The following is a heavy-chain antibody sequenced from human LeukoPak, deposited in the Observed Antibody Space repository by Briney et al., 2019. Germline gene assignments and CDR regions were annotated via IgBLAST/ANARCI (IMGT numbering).Heavy chain of an antibody. J-gene: IGHJ4*02. D-gene: IGHD4-17*01. CDR3: ARGLYGDYPKASFSY. CDR1: GFTVSSNY. V-gene: IGHV3-53*01. Sequence: PGGSLRLSCAASGFTVSSNYMSWVRQAPGKGLEWVSVIYSGGSTYYADSVKGRFTISRDNSKNTLYLHMNSLRDEDTAVYYCARGLYGDYPKASFSYWGKGTLVPVSS. CDR2: IYSGGST.